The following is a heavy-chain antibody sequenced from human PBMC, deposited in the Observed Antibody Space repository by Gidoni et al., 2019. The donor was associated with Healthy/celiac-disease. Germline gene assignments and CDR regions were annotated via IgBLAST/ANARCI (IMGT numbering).Heavy chain of an antibody. D-gene: IGHD4-17*01. V-gene: IGHV1-69*04. CDR3: ARAGALYGDDLDY. Sequence: HVPLVQSWAEVTHPGPSVNVSCKASGGPFSSYAISWAQQAPGQGLECIGRIIPSLGIANYAQKYQGRVTITADKSTSTAYKELGSLKSEDTAVYYCARAGALYGDDLDYWGQGTLVTVSS. CDR2: IIPSLGIA. CDR1: GGPFSSYA. J-gene: IGHJ4*02.